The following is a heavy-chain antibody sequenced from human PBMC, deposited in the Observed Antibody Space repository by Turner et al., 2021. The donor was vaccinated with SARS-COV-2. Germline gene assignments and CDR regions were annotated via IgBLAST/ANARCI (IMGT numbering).Heavy chain of an antibody. D-gene: IGHD1-26*01. V-gene: IGHV3-23*01. J-gene: IGHJ4*02. CDR1: GFTFSTSA. CDR3: ATGRRENYFNY. CDR2: ISGSGGST. Sequence: EAQLLESGGGLLPPGGSLRISCAASGFTFSTSAMTWVRQGPGKGLEWVSGISGSGGSTYYADPVKGRFTISRDNSKNTLFLQMNSLRAGDTAVYYCATGRRENYFNYWGQGTLVTVSS.